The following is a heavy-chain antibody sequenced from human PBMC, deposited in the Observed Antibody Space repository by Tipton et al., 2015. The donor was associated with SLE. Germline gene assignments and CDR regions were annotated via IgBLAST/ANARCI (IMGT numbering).Heavy chain of an antibody. CDR1: GGSFSGYY. CDR3: ARGKDYDFWSGYYRRDASDI. V-gene: IGHV4-34*01. J-gene: IGHJ3*02. CDR2: INHSGST. D-gene: IGHD3-3*01. Sequence: TLSLTCAVYGGSFSGYYWSWIRQPPGKGLEWSGEINHSGSTNYNPSLKSRVTISIDTSKNQFSLKLSSVTAADTSVYYCARGKDYDFWSGYYRRDASDIWGQGTMVIVSS.